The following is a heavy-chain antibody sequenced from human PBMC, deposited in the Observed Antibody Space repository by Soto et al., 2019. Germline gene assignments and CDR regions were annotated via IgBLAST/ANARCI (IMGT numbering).Heavy chain of an antibody. J-gene: IGHJ6*04. CDR2: IFPMFGTA. V-gene: IGHV1-69*13. CDR3: ARALDTAIHYYGMDV. CDR1: GGTFSSYA. Sequence: SVKVSSKASGGTFSSYAISWVRQAPGQGLEWMGGIFPMFGTANYAQTFQGRVTITADESTSTGYMKLSSRRSEATAVYSCARALDTAIHYYGMDVWGKGTTVIVSS. D-gene: IGHD5-18*01.